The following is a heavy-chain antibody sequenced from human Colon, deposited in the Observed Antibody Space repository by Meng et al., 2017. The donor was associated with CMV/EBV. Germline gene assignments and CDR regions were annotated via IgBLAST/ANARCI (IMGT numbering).Heavy chain of an antibody. V-gene: IGHV1-8*01. CDR3: TRGQFFSDY. Sequence: QVQLVQSGAEVKRPGASVEVSCKASGYTFTSYEITWVRQAPGQGLEWMGYMNPYNGNTGYVQKFQGRVTMTRDTSISTAYMELSSLRSDDTAVYYCTRGQFFSDYWGQGTLVTVSS. CDR2: MNPYNGNT. CDR1: GYTFTSYE. J-gene: IGHJ4*02. D-gene: IGHD6-19*01.